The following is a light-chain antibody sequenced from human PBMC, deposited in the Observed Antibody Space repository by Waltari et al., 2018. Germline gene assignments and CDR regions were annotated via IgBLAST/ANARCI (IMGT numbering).Light chain of an antibody. J-gene: IGKJ2*01. V-gene: IGKV4-1*01. CDR1: HSVVLSSNGRSY. CDR2: WAS. Sequence: IVVTQFPDSLPVSLGERATINCKTSHSVVLSSNGRSYLAWYQQKPGQSPTLLFSWASTRGSGVPDRFFASGSWTDFTLTISSLQSEDVAVYYCLQYYTNPYTFGQGTKLEI. CDR3: LQYYTNPYT.